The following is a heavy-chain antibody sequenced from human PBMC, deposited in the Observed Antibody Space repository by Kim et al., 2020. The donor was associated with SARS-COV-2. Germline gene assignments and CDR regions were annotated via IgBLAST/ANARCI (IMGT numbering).Heavy chain of an antibody. D-gene: IGHD2-15*01. V-gene: IGHV3-30*02. Sequence: NKYYADSVKGRFTISRDNSKNTLYLQMNSLRAEDTAVYYCAKRRMYYFDYWGQGTLVTVSS. J-gene: IGHJ4*02. CDR3: AKRRMYYFDY. CDR2: NK.